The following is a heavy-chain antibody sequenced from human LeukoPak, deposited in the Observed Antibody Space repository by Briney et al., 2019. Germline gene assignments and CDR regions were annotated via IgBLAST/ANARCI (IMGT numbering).Heavy chain of an antibody. D-gene: IGHD5-18*01. CDR3: AKILRGYSYGYYFGY. J-gene: IGHJ4*02. CDR2: IRYDGSNK. CDR1: GFTFSSYG. V-gene: IGHV3-30*02. Sequence: GGSLRLSCAASGFTFSSYGMHWVRQAPGKGLEWVAFIRYDGSNKYYGDSVKGRFTISRDNSKNTLYLQMNSLRAEDTAVYHCAKILRGYSYGYYFGYWGQGTLVTVSS.